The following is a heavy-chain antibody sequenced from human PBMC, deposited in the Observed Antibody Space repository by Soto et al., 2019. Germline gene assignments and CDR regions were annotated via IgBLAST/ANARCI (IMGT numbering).Heavy chain of an antibody. J-gene: IGHJ6*02. Sequence: SETLSLTCTVSGDSIRSYYWTWIRQPPGKGLELIGYIYYSVSTTYNPSLKSRVTISVDMFKNQFSLKLSSVIAADTAVYYCARAYGGFDNGLDVWGQGTAVTVSS. CDR1: GDSIRSYY. D-gene: IGHD5-12*01. CDR3: ARAYGGFDNGLDV. V-gene: IGHV4-59*01. CDR2: IYYSVST.